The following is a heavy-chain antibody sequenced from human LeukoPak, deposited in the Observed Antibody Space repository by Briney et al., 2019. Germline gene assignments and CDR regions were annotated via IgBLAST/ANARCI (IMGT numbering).Heavy chain of an antibody. D-gene: IGHD3-22*01. CDR1: GFTFSSYS. CDR2: ISSSSSTI. J-gene: IGHJ3*02. CDR3: AREDSSGAFDI. V-gene: IGHV3-48*04. Sequence: AGGSLRLSCAASGFTFSSYSMNWVRQAPGKGLEWVSYISSSSSTIYYADSVKGRFTISRDNSMNTLYLQMNSLRVEDTALYYCAREDSSGAFDIWGQGTMVTVSS.